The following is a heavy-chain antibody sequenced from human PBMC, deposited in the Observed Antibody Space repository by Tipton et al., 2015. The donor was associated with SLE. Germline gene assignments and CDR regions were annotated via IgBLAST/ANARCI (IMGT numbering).Heavy chain of an antibody. V-gene: IGHV4-59*11. D-gene: IGHD2-21*01. Sequence: TLSLTCTVSGDSIYSHYWSWIRQPPGKGLEWIGYIYYSGSTNYNPPLKSRVTISVDTSKNQFSLKLFSVTAADTAVYYCARRRFQSASDYWGQGTLVSVSS. CDR2: IYYSGST. CDR1: GDSIYSHY. CDR3: ARRRFQSASDY. J-gene: IGHJ4*02.